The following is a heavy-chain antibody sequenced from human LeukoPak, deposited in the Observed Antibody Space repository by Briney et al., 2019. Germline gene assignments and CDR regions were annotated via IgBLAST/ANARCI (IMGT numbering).Heavy chain of an antibody. V-gene: IGHV4-4*07. J-gene: IGHJ4*02. CDR3: ARQDSSGWYLLGY. D-gene: IGHD6-19*01. Sequence: PSETLSLICTVSGGPISSYYWSWIRQPAGKGLEWIGRIYTSGSTNYNPSLKSRVTMSVDTSKNQFSLKLSSVTAADTAVYYCARQDSSGWYLLGYWGQGTLVTVSS. CDR1: GGPISSYY. CDR2: IYTSGST.